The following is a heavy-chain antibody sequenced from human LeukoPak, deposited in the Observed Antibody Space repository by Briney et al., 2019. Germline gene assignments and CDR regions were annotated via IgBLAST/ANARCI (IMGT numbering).Heavy chain of an antibody. Sequence: GRSLRLSCAASGFTFDDYAMHWVRHAPGKGLEWVSGISWNSGSIGYADSVKGRFTISRDNAKNSLYLQMNSLRAEDTALYYCAKDRYGSASRGVFDYWGQGTLVTVSS. V-gene: IGHV3-9*01. CDR1: GFTFDDYA. D-gene: IGHD3-10*01. CDR3: AKDRYGSASRGVFDY. CDR2: ISWNSGSI. J-gene: IGHJ4*02.